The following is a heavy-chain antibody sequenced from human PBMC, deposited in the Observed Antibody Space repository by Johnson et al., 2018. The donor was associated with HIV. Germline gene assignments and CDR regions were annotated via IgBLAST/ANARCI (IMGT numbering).Heavy chain of an antibody. V-gene: IGHV3-7*01. D-gene: IGHD6-6*01. CDR3: TKGGGHSSSDHDAFDI. CDR1: GFTFSSYW. J-gene: IGHJ3*02. CDR2: IKQAVSEK. Sequence: VQLVESGGGLVQPGGSLRLSCAASGFTFSSYWMSWVRQAPGKGLEWVANIKQAVSEKYYADSVKGRFTISRDNSKNTLYLQMNSLRAEDTGVYYCTKGGGHSSSDHDAFDIWGQGTMVTVSS.